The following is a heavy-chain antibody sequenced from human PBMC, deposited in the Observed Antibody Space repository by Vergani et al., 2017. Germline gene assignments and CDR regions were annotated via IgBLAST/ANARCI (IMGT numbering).Heavy chain of an antibody. Sequence: QVQLQASGPGLVKPSETLSLTCPVSGGSISSYYWSWIRPPPGKGLAWIGYIYYSGSTNYNPSLKSRVTISVDTSKNQFSLKLSSVTAADTAVYYCARGATDYWYFDLWGRGTLVTVSS. CDR1: GGSISSYY. CDR3: ARGATDYWYFDL. J-gene: IGHJ2*01. V-gene: IGHV4-59*01. CDR2: IYYSGST. D-gene: IGHD5-12*01.